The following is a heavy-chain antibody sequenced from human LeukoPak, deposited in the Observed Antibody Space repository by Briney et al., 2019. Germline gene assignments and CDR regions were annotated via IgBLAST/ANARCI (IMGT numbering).Heavy chain of an antibody. V-gene: IGHV4-39*02. D-gene: IGHD6-6*01. Sequence: SETLSLTCAVSGGSFSSSYYFWGWIRQPPGKGLEWVGGVYFGGSTYYNPSLKSRVTISVDTSKNHFSLKLSSVTAADTAVYYCASRRGPTIAALLADYWGQGTLVTVSS. J-gene: IGHJ4*02. CDR2: VYFGGST. CDR3: ASRRGPTIAALLADY. CDR1: GGSFSSSYYF.